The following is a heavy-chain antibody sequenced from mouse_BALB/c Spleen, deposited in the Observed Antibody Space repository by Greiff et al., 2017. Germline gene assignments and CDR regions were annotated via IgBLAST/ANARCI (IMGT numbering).Heavy chain of an antibody. V-gene: IGHV5-4*02. CDR1: GFTFSDYY. CDR2: ISDGGSYT. Sequence: EVMLVESGGGLVKPGGSLKLSCAASGFTFSDYYMYWVRQTPEKRLEWVATISDGGSYTYYPDSVKGRFTISRDNAKNNLYLQMSSLKSEDTAMYYCARDSLRLPYYAMDYWGQGTSVTVSS. J-gene: IGHJ4*01. D-gene: IGHD6-1*01. CDR3: ARDSLRLPYYAMDY.